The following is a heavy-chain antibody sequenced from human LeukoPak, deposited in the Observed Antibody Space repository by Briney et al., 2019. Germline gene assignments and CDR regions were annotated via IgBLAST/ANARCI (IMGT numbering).Heavy chain of an antibody. CDR2: INPSGGST. CDR1: GYTFTSFY. J-gene: IGHJ5*02. V-gene: IGHV1-46*01. D-gene: IGHD6-19*01. CDR3: ARVSVAGFNWFDP. Sequence: ASVKVSCKASGYTFTSFYMHWVRQAPGQGLEWMGIINPSGGSTSYAQKFQGRVTMTRDTSTSTVYMELGSLRSEDAAVYYCARVSVAGFNWFDPWGQGTLVTVSS.